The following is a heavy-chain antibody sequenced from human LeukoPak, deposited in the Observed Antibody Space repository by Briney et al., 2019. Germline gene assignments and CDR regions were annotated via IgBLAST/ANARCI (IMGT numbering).Heavy chain of an antibody. CDR3: ARGLVQLWSVGFDP. CDR2: IYYSGST. CDR1: GGSISSYF. D-gene: IGHD5-18*01. J-gene: IGHJ5*02. Sequence: SETLSLTCTVSGGSISSYFWSWIRQPPGKGLEWIGYIYYSGSTNYNPSLKSRVTISVDTSKNQFSLKLSSVTAADTAVYYCARGLVQLWSVGFDPWGQGTLVTVSS. V-gene: IGHV4-59*12.